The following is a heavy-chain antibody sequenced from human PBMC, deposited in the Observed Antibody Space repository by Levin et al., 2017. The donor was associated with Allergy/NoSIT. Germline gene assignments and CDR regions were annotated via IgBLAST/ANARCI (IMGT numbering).Heavy chain of an antibody. Sequence: GGSLRLSCAVSGFTISEYAMAWVRQAPGKGLEWVSAITGGGFNTYYGDSVKGRFTVSKDDSKDMLYLDLSSLRVEDTAVYYCAKKPGGTSGFSFDVWGQGTMVTVSS. CDR1: GFTISEYA. CDR2: ITGGGFNT. D-gene: IGHD1-1*01. V-gene: IGHV3-23*01. J-gene: IGHJ3*01. CDR3: AKKPGGTSGFSFDV.